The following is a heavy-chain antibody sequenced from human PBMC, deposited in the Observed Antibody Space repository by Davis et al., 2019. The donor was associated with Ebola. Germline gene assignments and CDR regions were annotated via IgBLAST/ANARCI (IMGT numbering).Heavy chain of an antibody. CDR1: GFTFGDYG. CDR2: IRSKAYGGTT. D-gene: IGHD1-26*01. V-gene: IGHV3-49*03. CDR3: SRAMYSGSSLADY. Sequence: GESLKISCTASGFTFGDYGMSWFRQAPGKGLEWVGFIRSKAYGGTTEYAASVKGRFTISRDDSKSIAYLQMNSLKTADTAVYYCSRAMYSGSSLADYWGLGTLVTVSS. J-gene: IGHJ4*02.